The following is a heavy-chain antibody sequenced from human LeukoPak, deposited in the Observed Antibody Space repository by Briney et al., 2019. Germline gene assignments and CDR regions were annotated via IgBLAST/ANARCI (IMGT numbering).Heavy chain of an antibody. CDR3: ARDVNDYVWGSYRYTTASYDY. CDR1: GYTFTSYG. Sequence: GASVKVSCKASGYTFTSYGISWVRQAPGQGLEWMGWISAYNGNTNYAQKLQGRVTMTTDTSTSTAYMELRSLRSDDTAVYYCARDVNDYVWGSYRYTTASYDYWGQGTLVTVSS. CDR2: ISAYNGNT. D-gene: IGHD3-16*02. V-gene: IGHV1-18*01. J-gene: IGHJ4*02.